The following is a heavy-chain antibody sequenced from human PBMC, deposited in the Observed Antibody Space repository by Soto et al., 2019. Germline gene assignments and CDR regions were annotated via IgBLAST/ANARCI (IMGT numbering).Heavy chain of an antibody. D-gene: IGHD2-15*01. J-gene: IGHJ4*02. Sequence: QVQLQESGPGLVKPSQTLSLTCTVSGGSISSGDYYWSWIRQPPGKGLEWIGYIYYSGSTYYNPSLKSRVTISVDTSKNQFSLKLSSVTAADTAVYYCARDSSFNVPHCSGGSCYSEYFDYWGQGTLVTVSS. CDR3: ARDSSFNVPHCSGGSCYSEYFDY. CDR2: IYYSGST. V-gene: IGHV4-30-4*01. CDR1: GGSISSGDYY.